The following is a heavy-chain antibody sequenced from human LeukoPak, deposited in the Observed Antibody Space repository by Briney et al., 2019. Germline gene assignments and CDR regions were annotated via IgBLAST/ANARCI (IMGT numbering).Heavy chain of an antibody. Sequence: ASVKVSCKASGYTFTGHYIHWVRQAPGQGLEWMGWINPNSGGTNYAQKFQGRVTMTRDTSISTAYMELSRLRSDDTAVYYCARSWELLFPIDYWGQGTLVTVSS. CDR1: GYTFTGHY. CDR3: ARSWELLFPIDY. V-gene: IGHV1-2*02. D-gene: IGHD1-26*01. CDR2: INPNSGGT. J-gene: IGHJ4*02.